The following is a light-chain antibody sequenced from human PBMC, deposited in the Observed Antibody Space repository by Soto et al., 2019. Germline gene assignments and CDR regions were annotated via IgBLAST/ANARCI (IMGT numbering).Light chain of an antibody. CDR1: SSDVGSYDH. V-gene: IGLV2-14*01. J-gene: IGLJ1*01. Sequence: QSVLTQPASVSGSPGQSITISCSGTSSDVGSYDHVAWYQQFPGKTPKLMIYEVSNRPSGVSSRFSGSKSGNTASLTISLLQADDEADYYCNSYSATSKYHVFGRGTQVTV. CDR2: EVS. CDR3: NSYSATSKYHV.